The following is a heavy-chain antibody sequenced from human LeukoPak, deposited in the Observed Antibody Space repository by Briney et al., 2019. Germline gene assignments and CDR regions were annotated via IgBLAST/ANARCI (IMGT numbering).Heavy chain of an antibody. Sequence: SETLSLTCTAAGDSISSGVYYWSWIRQPAGKGLEWIGRICSSGYTNYNPSLRSRVAISVATSKNQFSLKLSSVTAADTAVYFCARGPYSYDSSGAFDIWGQGTMVIVSS. CDR2: ICSSGYT. D-gene: IGHD3-22*01. CDR3: ARGPYSYDSSGAFDI. V-gene: IGHV4-61*02. J-gene: IGHJ3*02. CDR1: GDSISSGVYY.